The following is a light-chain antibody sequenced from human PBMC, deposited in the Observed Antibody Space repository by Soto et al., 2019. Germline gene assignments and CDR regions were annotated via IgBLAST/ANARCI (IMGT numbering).Light chain of an antibody. V-gene: IGKV1-39*01. J-gene: IGKJ5*01. Sequence: DIQMTQSPSSVSASAGYRHTISCWTSQSINTYLNWYQQKPGKAHKLMIYVESNLQSGVQSRFSGSGSGTDFTLTVRSMQPEDFATYYCQKSYTTQITFGEGRRVVI. CDR3: QKSYTTQIT. CDR1: QSINTY. CDR2: VES.